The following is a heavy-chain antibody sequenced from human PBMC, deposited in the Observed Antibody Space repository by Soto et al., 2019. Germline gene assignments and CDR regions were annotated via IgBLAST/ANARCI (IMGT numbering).Heavy chain of an antibody. V-gene: IGHV5-10-1*01. J-gene: IGHJ4*02. D-gene: IGHD5-18*01. CDR3: ARGDTAVVPMCVDV. CDR1: GYTFTSYY. Sequence: GEPLKISCEGSGYTFTSYYITWARQLPGKGLEWMGRIDPSDSYTTYNPSFRGHVTISADKSIRTAYLQWSSLEASDSGMYYCARGDTAVVPMCVDVWGQGTLVTVSS. CDR2: IDPSDSYT.